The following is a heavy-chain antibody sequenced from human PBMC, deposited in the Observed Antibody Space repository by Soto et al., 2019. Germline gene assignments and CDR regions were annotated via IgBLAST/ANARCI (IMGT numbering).Heavy chain of an antibody. CDR1: GDTFTNFG. CDR2: IATYNSNR. CDR3: ARVVRGVVNWFDP. J-gene: IGHJ5*02. D-gene: IGHD3-10*01. V-gene: IGHV1-18*01. Sequence: HLVQSGPEVKKPGASVSVSCRTSGDTFTNFGLSWVRQAPGQGLEWMGWIATYNSNRNYAQKFQSRLTLTKDTSTSTAYMELKSLGYDDTDVYYCARVVRGVVNWFDPWGQGTLVTVSS.